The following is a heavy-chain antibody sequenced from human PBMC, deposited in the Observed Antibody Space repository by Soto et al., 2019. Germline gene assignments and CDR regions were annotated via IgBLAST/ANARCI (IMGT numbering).Heavy chain of an antibody. CDR2: IVVGSGNT. D-gene: IGHD2-2*02. V-gene: IGHV1-58*01. J-gene: IGHJ6*02. CDR1: GFTFTSSA. Sequence: SVKVSCKASGFTFTSSAVQWVRQARGQRLEWKGWIVVGSGNTNYAQKFQERVTITRDMSTSTANMELSSQRSEDTAVYYCAAGGRVRYPYGMDVWGQGTTVTVSS. CDR3: AAGGRVRYPYGMDV.